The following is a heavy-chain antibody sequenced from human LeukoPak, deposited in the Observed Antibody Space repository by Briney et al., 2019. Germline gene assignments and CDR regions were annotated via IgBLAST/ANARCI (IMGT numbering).Heavy chain of an antibody. CDR2: IYYSGST. CDR3: ARHGDTRSFQH. CDR1: GGSISSYY. J-gene: IGHJ1*01. V-gene: IGHV4-59*08. D-gene: IGHD2-21*01. Sequence: SETLSLTCTVSGGSISSYYWSWIRQPPGKGLEWIGYIYYSGSTSYNPSLKSRVTISVDTSKNQFSLKLSSVTATDTAVYYCARHGDTRSFQHWGQGTLVTVSS.